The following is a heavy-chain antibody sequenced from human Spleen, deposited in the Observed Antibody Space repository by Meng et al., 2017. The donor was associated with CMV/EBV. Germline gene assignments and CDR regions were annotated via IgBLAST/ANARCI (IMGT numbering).Heavy chain of an antibody. CDR2: IYYSGTT. Sequence: SETLSLTCTVSGGAIITGDFYWSWIRQFPGKGLEWIGYIYYSGTTYYNPSLKSRVTISVDTSKNQLSLKVSPVTAADTAVYYCARVSEGEQWLAGGFYGMDVWGQGTTVTVSS. J-gene: IGHJ6*02. V-gene: IGHV4-30-4*08. CDR3: ARVSEGEQWLAGGFYGMDV. D-gene: IGHD6-19*01. CDR1: GGAIITGDFY.